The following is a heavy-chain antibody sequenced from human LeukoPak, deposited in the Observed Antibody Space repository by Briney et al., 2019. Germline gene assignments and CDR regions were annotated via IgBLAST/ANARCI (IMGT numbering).Heavy chain of an antibody. V-gene: IGHV3-23*01. Sequence: PGGSLRLSCVASGFSFNNYAMNWVRQAPGKGLEWVSLIIGSSGTTFYADSVKGRFTISRDKSKNTVYLQMNSLRFEDTAMYYCARNWFDPWGQGTLVTVSS. CDR3: ARNWFDP. CDR1: GFSFNNYA. CDR2: IIGSSGTT. J-gene: IGHJ5*02.